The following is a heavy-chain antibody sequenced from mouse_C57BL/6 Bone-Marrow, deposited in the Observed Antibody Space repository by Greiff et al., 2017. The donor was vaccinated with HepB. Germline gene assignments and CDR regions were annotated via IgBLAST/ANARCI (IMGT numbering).Heavy chain of an antibody. J-gene: IGHJ2*01. CDR1: GYTFTNYW. D-gene: IGHD1-1*01. Sequence: VQLQQSGAELVRPGTSVKMSCKASGYTFTNYWIGWAKQRPGHGLEWIGDIYPGGGYTNYNEKFKGKATLTADKSSSTAYMQFSSLTSEDSAIYYCARYYYYGSSTYYFDYWGQGTTLTVSS. V-gene: IGHV1-63*01. CDR3: ARYYYYGSSTYYFDY. CDR2: IYPGGGYT.